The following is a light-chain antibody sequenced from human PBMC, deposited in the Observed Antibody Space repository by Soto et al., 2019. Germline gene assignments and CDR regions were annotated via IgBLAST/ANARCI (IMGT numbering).Light chain of an antibody. J-gene: IGKJ5*01. V-gene: IGKV3-15*01. Sequence: EIVLTQSPVTLSLSPGERATLSCRASQSVSIELAWYQQKPGQAPRLLIYDTSTRATGIPARFSGSGSGTEFTLTISSLQSEDFAVYYCQQYNNWPSITFGQGTRLEIK. CDR2: DTS. CDR3: QQYNNWPSIT. CDR1: QSVSIE.